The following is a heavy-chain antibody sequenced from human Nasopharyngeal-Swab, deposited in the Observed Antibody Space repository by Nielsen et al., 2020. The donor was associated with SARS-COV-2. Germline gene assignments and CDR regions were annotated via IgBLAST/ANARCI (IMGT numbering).Heavy chain of an antibody. CDR2: IGTAGDT. Sequence: EGSLRLSCAASGFTFSSYDMHWVRQATGKGLEWVSAIGTAGDTYYPGSVKGRFTISRENAKNSLYLQMNSLRAGDTAVYYCARDRVDSSSWGYHYYGMDVWGQGTTVTVSS. CDR3: ARDRVDSSSWGYHYYGMDV. D-gene: IGHD6-13*01. J-gene: IGHJ6*02. V-gene: IGHV3-13*01. CDR1: GFTFSSYD.